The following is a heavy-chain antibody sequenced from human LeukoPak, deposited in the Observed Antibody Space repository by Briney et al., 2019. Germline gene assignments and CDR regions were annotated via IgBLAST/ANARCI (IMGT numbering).Heavy chain of an antibody. Sequence: GGSLRLSCSASGFTFSTYSMNWVRHAPGKGLEWVSSISTGSSYIFYGDSVKGRFTISRDNADNSLHLQMNSLRAEDTAVYYCARTRDSSGCFDFWGQGTLVTVSS. CDR1: GFTFSTYS. CDR2: ISTGSSYI. J-gene: IGHJ4*02. CDR3: ARTRDSSGCFDF. D-gene: IGHD3-22*01. V-gene: IGHV3-21*01.